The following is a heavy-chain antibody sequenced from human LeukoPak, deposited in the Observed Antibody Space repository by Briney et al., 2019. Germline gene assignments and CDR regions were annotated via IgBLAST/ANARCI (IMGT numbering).Heavy chain of an antibody. CDR2: IKSKTDGGTT. V-gene: IGHV3-15*01. J-gene: IGHJ4*02. D-gene: IGHD2-2*01. CDR3: RRGIVVVPGQTDY. CDR1: GLTFSNAW. Sequence: GGSLRLSCAASGLTFSNAWMSWVRQAPGKGLEWVGRIKSKTDGGTTDYAAPVKGRFTISRDDSKNTLYLQMNSLKTEDTAVYYCRRGIVVVPGQTDYWGQGTLVTVSS.